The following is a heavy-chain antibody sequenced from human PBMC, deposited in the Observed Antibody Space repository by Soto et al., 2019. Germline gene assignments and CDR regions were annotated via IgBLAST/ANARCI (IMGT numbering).Heavy chain of an antibody. Sequence: QVQLVESGGGVVQPGRSLRLSCAASGFTFSSYAMHWVRQAPGKGLEWVAVISYDGSNKYYADSVKGRFTISRDNSKNTLYLQMNSLRAEDTAVYYCARGPAVVAATRGFDYWGQGTLVTVSS. CDR1: GFTFSSYA. J-gene: IGHJ4*02. D-gene: IGHD2-15*01. CDR3: ARGPAVVAATRGFDY. V-gene: IGHV3-30-3*01. CDR2: ISYDGSNK.